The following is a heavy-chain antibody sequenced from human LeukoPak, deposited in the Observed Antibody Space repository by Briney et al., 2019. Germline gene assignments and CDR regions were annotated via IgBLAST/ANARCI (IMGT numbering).Heavy chain of an antibody. Sequence: PGGSLRLSCAAPGFTFSSYWMSWVRQAPGKGLEWVANIKQDGSEKYYVDSVKGRFTISRDNAKNSLYLQMNSLRAEDTAVYYCARFCSGGSCYYAIDYWGQGTLVTVSS. CDR3: ARFCSGGSCYYAIDY. V-gene: IGHV3-7*01. CDR2: IKQDGSEK. J-gene: IGHJ4*02. CDR1: GFTFSSYW. D-gene: IGHD2-15*01.